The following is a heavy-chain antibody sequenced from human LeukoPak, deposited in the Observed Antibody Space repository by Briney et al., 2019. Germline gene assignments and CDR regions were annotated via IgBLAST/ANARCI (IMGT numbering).Heavy chain of an antibody. CDR3: ARDPVTSRAYDY. V-gene: IGHV4-39*07. CDR1: GGSISSSSYC. Sequence: SETLSLTCTVSGGSISSSSYCWGWIRQPPGKGLEWIGSIYYSGSIYYNPSLKSRVTISVDTSKNQFSLKLSSVTAADTAVYYCARDPVTSRAYDYWGQGTLVTVSS. D-gene: IGHD4-23*01. CDR2: IYYSGSI. J-gene: IGHJ4*02.